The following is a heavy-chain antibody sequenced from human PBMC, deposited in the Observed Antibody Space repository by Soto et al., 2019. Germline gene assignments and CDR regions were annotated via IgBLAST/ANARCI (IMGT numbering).Heavy chain of an antibody. D-gene: IGHD2-15*01. CDR2: ISSSSSTI. CDR3: AREGSGYCSGGSCYSGFDY. J-gene: IGHJ4*02. Sequence: GGSLRLSCAASGFTFSSYSMNWVRQAPGKGLEWVSYISSSSSTIYYADSVMGRFTIARDNAKNSLYLQMNSLRAEDTAVYYCAREGSGYCSGGSCYSGFDYWGQGTLVTVSS. CDR1: GFTFSSYS. V-gene: IGHV3-48*01.